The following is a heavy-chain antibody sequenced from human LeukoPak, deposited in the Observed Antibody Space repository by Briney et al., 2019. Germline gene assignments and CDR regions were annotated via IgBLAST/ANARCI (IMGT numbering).Heavy chain of an antibody. CDR3: ARRSSGWSFNY. V-gene: IGHV5-51*01. D-gene: IGHD6-19*01. Sequence: GESLKISCKGSGYSFTSYWIGWVRQMPGKDLEWVGIIYPSDSDTRYSPSFQGQVTISADKSISTAYLQWSSLKASDTAIYYCARRSSGWSFNYWGQGALVTVSS. J-gene: IGHJ4*02. CDR1: GYSFTSYW. CDR2: IYPSDSDT.